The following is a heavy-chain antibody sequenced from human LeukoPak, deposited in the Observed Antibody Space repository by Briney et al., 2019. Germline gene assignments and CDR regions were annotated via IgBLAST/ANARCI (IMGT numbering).Heavy chain of an antibody. CDR2: IYHSGST. J-gene: IGHJ3*02. Sequence: SETLSLTCTVSGGSISSSSYYWGWIRQPPGKGLEWIGSIYHSGSTYYNPSLKSRVTISVDTSKNQFSLKLSSVTAADTAVYYCARETTPDAFDIWGQGTMVTVSS. D-gene: IGHD4-11*01. CDR1: GGSISSSSYY. CDR3: ARETTPDAFDI. V-gene: IGHV4-39*07.